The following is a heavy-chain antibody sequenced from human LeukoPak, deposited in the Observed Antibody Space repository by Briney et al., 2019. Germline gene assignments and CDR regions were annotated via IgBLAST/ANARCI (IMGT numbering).Heavy chain of an antibody. V-gene: IGHV1-2*02. CDR1: GYTFTGYY. CDR3: ARDPIREGYRFFDY. D-gene: IGHD5-24*01. CDR2: INPNSGGT. Sequence: ASVKVSCKASGYTFTGYYMHWVRQAPGQGLEWMGWINPNSGGTNYAQKFQGRVTMTRDTSISTAYMELSRLRSDDTAVYYCARDPIREGYRFFDYWGQGTLVTVSS. J-gene: IGHJ4*02.